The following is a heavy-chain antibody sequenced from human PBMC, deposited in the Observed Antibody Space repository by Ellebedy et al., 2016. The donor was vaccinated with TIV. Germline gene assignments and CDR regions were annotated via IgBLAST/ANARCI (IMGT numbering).Heavy chain of an antibody. CDR1: GFPFSSFW. Sequence: PGGSLRLSCAASGFPFSSFWMSWVRQAPGKGLEWVANTKEDGGEKYYVDSVRGRFTISRDNAETSLYLQMNSLTAADTAVYFCARDLGKSTYSSSPLDYWGQGTLVTVSS. CDR3: ARDLGKSTYSSSPLDY. V-gene: IGHV3-7*03. D-gene: IGHD6-6*01. CDR2: TKEDGGEK. J-gene: IGHJ4*02.